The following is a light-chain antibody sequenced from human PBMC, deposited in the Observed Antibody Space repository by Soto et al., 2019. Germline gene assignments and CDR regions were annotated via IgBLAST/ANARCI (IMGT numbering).Light chain of an antibody. V-gene: IGLV1-44*01. CDR3: ASWDDTLDGVL. CDR2: NDD. CDR1: GSNIGRKA. Sequence: QSVLTQPPSLSATPGQRITISCSGSGSNIGRKAVDWYQRLPGTAPKLLIYNDDQRPSGVPDRFSGSKSGTSASLAISGLQSEDEADYYCASWDDTLDGVLFGGGTKLTVL. J-gene: IGLJ2*01.